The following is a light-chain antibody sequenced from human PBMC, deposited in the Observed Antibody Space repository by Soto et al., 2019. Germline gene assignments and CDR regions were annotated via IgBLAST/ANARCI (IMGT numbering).Light chain of an antibody. CDR1: QSVSSSY. CDR2: GAS. J-gene: IGKJ5*01. Sequence: IALTQSPATLSVCPGERATLSGRASQSVSSSYLARYQQKPGQAPRLLIYGASSRPTGIPDRFSGSGSGTDFTLTISRLEPEDVAVYYCQQYGSSSTFGQGTLLEIK. CDR3: QQYGSSST. V-gene: IGKV3-20*01.